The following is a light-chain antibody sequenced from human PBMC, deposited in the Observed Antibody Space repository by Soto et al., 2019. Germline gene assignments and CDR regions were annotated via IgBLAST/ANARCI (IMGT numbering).Light chain of an antibody. CDR2: TAS. Sequence: DIQMTQSPSSVSASVGDRLTITCRASQGIGTWLAWYQQKPGKAPKLLIYTASSLHSGVPSRFSGSGSGTDFTLTINSLQPEDFATYYCQQTNIFPGTFGQGTKREIK. V-gene: IGKV1-12*01. CDR1: QGIGTW. CDR3: QQTNIFPGT. J-gene: IGKJ2*01.